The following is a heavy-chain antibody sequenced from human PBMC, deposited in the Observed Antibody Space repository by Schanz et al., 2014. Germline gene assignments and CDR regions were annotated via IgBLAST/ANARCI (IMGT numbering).Heavy chain of an antibody. J-gene: IGHJ3*02. V-gene: IGHV1-18*01. Sequence: QVQLVQSGAEVKQPGASVKLSCKASGYIFGSHGMTWVRQAPGQGPELMGWINAHTGNTQYAQKFQGRVNMTRDTVTTTVHLELTRLRTDDTAIYYCARVHIATYHYNSPGAFDIWGQGTRVTVSS. CDR2: INAHTGNT. CDR1: GYIFGSHG. D-gene: IGHD3-10*01. CDR3: ARVHIATYHYNSPGAFDI.